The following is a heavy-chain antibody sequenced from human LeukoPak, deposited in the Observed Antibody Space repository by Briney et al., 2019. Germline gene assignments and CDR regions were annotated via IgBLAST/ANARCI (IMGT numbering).Heavy chain of an antibody. CDR1: GYSFTSYW. D-gene: IGHD1-7*01. Sequence: ESLKISCKGSGYSFTSYWIGWVRQMPGKGLEWMGIIYPGDSETRYSPSFRGQVIMSADKSITTAYLQWSSLKASDTAMYYCVRCITGTTVAAFDIWGQGTMVTVSS. V-gene: IGHV5-51*01. CDR2: IYPGDSET. J-gene: IGHJ3*02. CDR3: VRCITGTTVAAFDI.